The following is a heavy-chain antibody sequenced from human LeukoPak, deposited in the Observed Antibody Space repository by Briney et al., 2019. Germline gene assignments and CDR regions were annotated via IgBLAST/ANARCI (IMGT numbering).Heavy chain of an antibody. D-gene: IGHD2-21*01. J-gene: IGHJ3*02. CDR2: IFYSGST. CDR3: ARDGMWSRAFDI. V-gene: IGHV4-39*07. CDR1: GGSISTSNYY. Sequence: SETLSLTCTVSGGSISTSNYYWGWIRQPPGKGLEWIGNIFYSGSTYYSPSLRSRVTISLDTSKNQFSLKLSSVTAADTAVYYCARDGMWSRAFDIWGQGTMVTVSS.